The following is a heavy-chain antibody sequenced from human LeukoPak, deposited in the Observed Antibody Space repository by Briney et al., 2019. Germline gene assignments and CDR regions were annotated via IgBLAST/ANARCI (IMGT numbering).Heavy chain of an antibody. Sequence: SETLSLTCTVSGYSIKSGYYWGWIRQPPGKGLEWVGSIYQSGNTYSNPPLKSRLTISVETSKNQFSLKLSSVTAADTAVYYCASTNTAMVAFDYWGQGTLVTVSS. CDR1: GYSIKSGYY. D-gene: IGHD5-18*01. J-gene: IGHJ4*02. CDR2: IYQSGNT. V-gene: IGHV4-38-2*02. CDR3: ASTNTAMVAFDY.